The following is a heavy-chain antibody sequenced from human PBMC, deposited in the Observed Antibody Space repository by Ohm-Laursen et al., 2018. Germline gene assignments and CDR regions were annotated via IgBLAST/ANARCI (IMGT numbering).Heavy chain of an antibody. Sequence: GSLRLSCAASGFTFSNYWIHWVRQAPGKGLVWVSRINSDGSTTSYADSVRGRFTISRDNAKNTLYLQMNSLRAEDTAVYHCARDFHHGMDVWGQGTTVTVSS. V-gene: IGHV3-74*01. J-gene: IGHJ6*02. CDR2: INSDGSTT. CDR3: ARDFHHGMDV. CDR1: GFTFSNYW.